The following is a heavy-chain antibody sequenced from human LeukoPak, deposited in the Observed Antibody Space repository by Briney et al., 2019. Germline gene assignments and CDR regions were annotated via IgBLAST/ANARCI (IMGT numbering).Heavy chain of an antibody. J-gene: IGHJ2*01. CDR1: GSSISSAYY. D-gene: IGHD3-22*01. Sequence: SSETLSLTCTVSGSSISSAYYWDWIRQPPGKGLEWIGNIYETGSTYYNPSLMSRVTISIDTSKNRFSLKLSSVTAADTAVYYCASERYLGSRGYRESNFDLWGRGTLVTVSS. CDR3: ASERYLGSRGYRESNFDL. CDR2: IYETGST. V-gene: IGHV4-38-2*02.